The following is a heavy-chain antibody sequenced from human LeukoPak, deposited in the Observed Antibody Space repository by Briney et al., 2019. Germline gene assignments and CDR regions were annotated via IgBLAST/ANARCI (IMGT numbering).Heavy chain of an antibody. CDR3: ARHGTFFYDSSGYLPYDY. V-gene: IGHV4-59*08. Sequence: SDTLSLPCSVSGGSISRYYWSWIRQPPGKVLKWIRYTYYSGSTNQNRSLNCRLTISVKKSKNQFSLQLSSVTAAHTAVYYCARHGTFFYDSSGYLPYDYWGQGTLVTVSS. J-gene: IGHJ4*02. CDR1: GGSISRYY. CDR2: TYYSGST. D-gene: IGHD3-22*01.